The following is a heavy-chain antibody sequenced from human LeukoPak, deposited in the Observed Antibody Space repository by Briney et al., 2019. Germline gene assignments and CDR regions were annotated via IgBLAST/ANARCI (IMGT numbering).Heavy chain of an antibody. Sequence: GASVKVSCKASGYTFTSYDINWVRQATGQGLEWMGWMNPNSGNTGYAQKFQGRVTMTRNTSISTAYMELSSLRSEDTAVYYCARIMGEQWELLRSQRGDAFDIWGQGTMVTVSS. CDR2: MNPNSGNT. D-gene: IGHD1-26*01. V-gene: IGHV1-8*01. CDR3: ARIMGEQWELLRSQRGDAFDI. CDR1: GYTFTSYD. J-gene: IGHJ3*02.